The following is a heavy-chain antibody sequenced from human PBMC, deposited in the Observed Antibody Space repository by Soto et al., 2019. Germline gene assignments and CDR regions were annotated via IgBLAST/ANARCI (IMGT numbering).Heavy chain of an antibody. D-gene: IGHD5-12*01. CDR2: IGNGDNYR. CDR3: ARDAGGYDFDY. V-gene: IGHV3-21*06. Sequence: EVQLVESGGGLVKPGGSLRLSCGASGFTFSDYNMIWVRQAPGKGLEWVSYIGNGDNYRYYADSVKGRFTIPRDNAKNALHLQKHSLRGEDGAVYYCARDAGGYDFDYWGQGSLVNVSS. CDR1: GFTFSDYN. J-gene: IGHJ4*02.